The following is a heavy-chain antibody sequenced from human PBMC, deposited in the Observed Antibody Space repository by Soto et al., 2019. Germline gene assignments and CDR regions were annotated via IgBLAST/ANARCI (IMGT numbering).Heavy chain of an antibody. J-gene: IGHJ6*03. V-gene: IGHV3-33*01. CDR2: IWYDGSNK. CDR1: GVKCISFG. D-gene: IGHD2-15*01. Sequence: FHRDSRGVAGVKCISFGMHCIRQAPGKGLEWVAVIWYDGSNKYYADSVKGRFTISRDNSKNTLYLQMNSLRAEDTAVYYCARGSPYYMDVWGKGTTVTVSS. CDR3: ARGSPYYMDV.